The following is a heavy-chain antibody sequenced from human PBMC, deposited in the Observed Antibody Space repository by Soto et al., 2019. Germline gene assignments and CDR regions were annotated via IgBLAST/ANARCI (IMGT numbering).Heavy chain of an antibody. Sequence: QVQLQESGPGLVKPSETLSLTCTVSGDSVSSSSYYWSWIRQPPGKGLEWIGYIYYSGSTNYNPSLKSRVTISVDTSKTQFSLKLSSVTAADTAVYYCASASETLLIQPKFDSWGQGTLVTVSS. J-gene: IGHJ4*02. CDR2: IYYSGST. CDR3: ASASETLLIQPKFDS. D-gene: IGHD5-18*01. CDR1: GDSVSSSSYY. V-gene: IGHV4-61*01.